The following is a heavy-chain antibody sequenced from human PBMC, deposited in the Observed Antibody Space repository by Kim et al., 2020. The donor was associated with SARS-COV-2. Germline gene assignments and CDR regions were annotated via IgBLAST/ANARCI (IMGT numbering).Heavy chain of an antibody. D-gene: IGHD1-1*01. Sequence: SGPTLVRPTQTLTLTCTFSGSSLSSAGVGWIRQPPGKALEWLALIYWDDDKHYSPSLESRLSVTKDTSNNQVVLTMTNMDPVDTGTYYCAHSTPGWTKCDDPFDIWSQGSVGVVSS. J-gene: IGHJ3*02. CDR2: IYWDDDK. CDR3: AHSTPGWTKCDDPFDI. CDR1: GSSLSSAG. V-gene: IGHV2-5*02.